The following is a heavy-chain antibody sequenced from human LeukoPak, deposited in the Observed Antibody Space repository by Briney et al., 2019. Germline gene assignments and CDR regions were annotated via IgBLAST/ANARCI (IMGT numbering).Heavy chain of an antibody. CDR2: MNPNSGNT. CDR1: GYTFTSYD. J-gene: IGHJ6*02. D-gene: IGHD3-9*01. CDR3: ARLSFPAYYDILTGYLRSGYYYYGMDV. V-gene: IGHV1-8*01. Sequence: ASVKVSCKASGYTFTSYDINWVRQATGQGLEWMGWMNPNSGNTGYAQKFQGRVTMTRNTSISTAYMELSSLRSEDTAVYYCARLSFPAYYDILTGYLRSGYYYYGMDVWGQGTTVTVSS.